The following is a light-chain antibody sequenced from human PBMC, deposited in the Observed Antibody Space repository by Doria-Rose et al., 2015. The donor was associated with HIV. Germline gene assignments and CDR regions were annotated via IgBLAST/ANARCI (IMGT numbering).Light chain of an antibody. V-gene: IGKV3-20*01. CDR1: QRVKSSY. CDR2: DAS. CDR3: QHYGTSRCT. J-gene: IGKJ5*01. Sequence: TQSPGTLSSSPGERATLSCRASQRVKSSYLAWYQQKPGQAPRRVIYDASTRATGIPDRFSGSGSGTDFTLTISRLEPEDVAVYYCQHYGTSRCTFGQGTRLEMK.